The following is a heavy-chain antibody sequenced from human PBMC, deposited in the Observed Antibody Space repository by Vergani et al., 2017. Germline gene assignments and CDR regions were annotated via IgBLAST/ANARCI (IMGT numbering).Heavy chain of an antibody. CDR2: INPNSGGT. V-gene: IGHV1-2*02. Sequence: QVQLVQSGAEVKKPGASVKVSCKVSGYTLTELSMHWVRQAPGKGLEWMGWINPNSGGTNYAQKFQGRVTMTRDTSISTAYMELSRLRSDDTAVYYCARVGSGWYDFDYWGQGTLVTVSS. J-gene: IGHJ4*02. CDR1: GYTLTELS. CDR3: ARVGSGWYDFDY. D-gene: IGHD6-19*01.